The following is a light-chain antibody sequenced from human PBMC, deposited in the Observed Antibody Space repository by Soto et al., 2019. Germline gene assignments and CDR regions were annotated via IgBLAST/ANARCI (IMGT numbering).Light chain of an antibody. CDR3: QQSYSTLTWT. Sequence: DIQMTQSPSSLSASVGDRVTITCRASQSISSYLNWYQQKPGKAPKLLIYAASSLKTGVPSRFSGSGSGREFTLTISSLQPEDFATYYCQQSYSTLTWTFGQGTKVDIK. J-gene: IGKJ1*01. V-gene: IGKV1-39*01. CDR1: QSISSY. CDR2: AAS.